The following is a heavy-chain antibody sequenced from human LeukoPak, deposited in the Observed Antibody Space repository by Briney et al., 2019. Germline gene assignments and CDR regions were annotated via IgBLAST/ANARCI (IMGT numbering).Heavy chain of an antibody. CDR2: IYYSGST. CDR1: GGSISSSSYY. V-gene: IGHV4-39*01. Sequence: SETLSLTCTVSGGSISSSSYYWGWTRQPPGKGLEWIGSIYYSGSTYYNPSLKSRVTISVDTSKNQFSLKLSSVTAADTAVYYCARLVYYDFWSGYSFADCWGQGTLVTVSS. D-gene: IGHD3-3*01. CDR3: ARLVYYDFWSGYSFADC. J-gene: IGHJ4*02.